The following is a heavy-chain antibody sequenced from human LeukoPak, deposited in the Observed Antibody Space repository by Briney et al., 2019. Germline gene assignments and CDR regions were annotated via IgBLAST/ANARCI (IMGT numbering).Heavy chain of an antibody. CDR2: IYHSGTT. CDR1: GYSISSGYF. D-gene: IGHD6-13*01. Sequence: SETLSLTCSVSGYSISSGYFWGWIRQPPGKGLEWIGSIYHSGTTYYNPSLKSRVTISVDTSKNQFSLKLTSVTAADTVVYYCARGYSSSWYFNWFDPWGQGTLVTVSS. J-gene: IGHJ5*02. V-gene: IGHV4-38-2*02. CDR3: ARGYSSSWYFNWFDP.